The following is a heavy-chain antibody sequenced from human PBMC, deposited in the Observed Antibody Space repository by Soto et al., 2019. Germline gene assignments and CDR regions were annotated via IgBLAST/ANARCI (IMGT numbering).Heavy chain of an antibody. CDR3: ARSMQSTPYYYYGMDV. J-gene: IGHJ6*02. CDR1: GFTFSSYS. D-gene: IGHD2-8*01. CDR2: ISSSSSYI. V-gene: IGHV3-21*01. Sequence: EVQLVESGGGLAKPGGSLRLSCAASGFTFSSYSMNWVRQAPGKGLECVSSISSSSSYIYYADSVKGRFTISRDHAKNALYLRMNSLRAEDTAVYYCARSMQSTPYYYYGMDVWGQGTTVTV.